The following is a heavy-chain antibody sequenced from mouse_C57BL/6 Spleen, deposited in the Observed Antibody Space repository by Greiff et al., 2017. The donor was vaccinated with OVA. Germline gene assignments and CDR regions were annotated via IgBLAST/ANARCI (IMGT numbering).Heavy chain of an antibody. Sequence: QVQLQQPGAELVKPGASVKMSCKASGYTFTSYWITWVKQRPGQGLEWIGDIYPGSGSTNYNEKFNSKATLTVDTSSSTAYMQLSSLTSEDSAVYYCAREGFDYYGSAWYFDVWGTGTTVTVSS. CDR1: GYTFTSYW. V-gene: IGHV1-55*01. J-gene: IGHJ1*03. D-gene: IGHD1-1*01. CDR3: AREGFDYYGSAWYFDV. CDR2: IYPGSGST.